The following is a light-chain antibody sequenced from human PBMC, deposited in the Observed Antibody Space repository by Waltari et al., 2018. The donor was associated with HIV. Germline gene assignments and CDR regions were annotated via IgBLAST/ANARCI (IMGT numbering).Light chain of an antibody. V-gene: IGLV2-23*02. CDR2: DVS. CDR1: SRDVGGFDY. Sequence: QSALTQPASVSGSPGQSITIPCTGTSRDVGGFDYVSWYQQHPGKAPKLMIYDVSKRPSGVSNRFSGSKSGNTASLTISGLQAEDEADYCCCSYAGSSTYVFGTGTKVTVL. J-gene: IGLJ1*01. CDR3: CSYAGSSTYV.